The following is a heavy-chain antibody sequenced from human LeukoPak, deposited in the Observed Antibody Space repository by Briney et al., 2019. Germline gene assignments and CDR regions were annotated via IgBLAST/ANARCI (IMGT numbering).Heavy chain of an antibody. J-gene: IGHJ3*02. CDR1: GYTFTNYY. D-gene: IGHD3-10*01. CDR2: INPNSGGT. V-gene: IGHV1-2*06. CDR3: ARDLRELSSYYYGSGSYLGAFDI. Sequence: ASVKVSCKASGYTFTNYYVNWVRQAPGQGLEWMGRINPNSGGTNYAQSFQGRVTMTRDTSTSTVYMELSSLRSEDTAVYYCARDLRELSSYYYGSGSYLGAFDIWGQGTMVTVSS.